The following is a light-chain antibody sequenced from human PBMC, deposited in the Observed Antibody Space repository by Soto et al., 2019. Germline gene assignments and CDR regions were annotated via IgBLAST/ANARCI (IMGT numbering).Light chain of an antibody. CDR3: QHYGSSPT. V-gene: IGKV3-20*01. Sequence: EIVLTQSPGTLSLSPGERATLSCRASQSVSSSYLAWYQHNPGQAPRLLIYGASGRATGIPDRFSGGGSGTDFTLTISRLEPEDFAVYYCQHYGSSPTFGQGTKLEIK. CDR2: GAS. J-gene: IGKJ2*01. CDR1: QSVSSSY.